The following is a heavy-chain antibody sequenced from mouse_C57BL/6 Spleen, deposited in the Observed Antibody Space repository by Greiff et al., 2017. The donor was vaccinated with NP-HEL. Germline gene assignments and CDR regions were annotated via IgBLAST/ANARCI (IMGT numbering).Heavy chain of an antibody. J-gene: IGHJ2*01. CDR1: GFTFSSYG. V-gene: IGHV5-6*01. CDR3: SIHDYYGSSYVYYFYY. D-gene: IGHD1-1*01. Sequence: DVQLVESGGDLVKPGGSLKLSCAASGFTFSSYGMSWVRQTPDKRLEWVATISSGGSYTYYPDSVKGRFTISRDNAKNTLYLQMSSLKSEDTAMDYCSIHDYYGSSYVYYFYYWGQGTTLTVSS. CDR2: ISSGGSYT.